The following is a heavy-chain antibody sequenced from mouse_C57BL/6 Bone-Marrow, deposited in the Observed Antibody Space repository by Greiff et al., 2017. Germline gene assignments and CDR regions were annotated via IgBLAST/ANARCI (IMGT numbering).Heavy chain of an antibody. CDR3: TTYYYGSSG. CDR1: GFNIKDDY. J-gene: IGHJ2*01. D-gene: IGHD1-1*01. V-gene: IGHV14-4*01. CDR2: IDPENGDT. Sequence: VQLQQSGAELVRPGASVKLSCTASGFNIKDDYMHWVKQRPEQGLEWIGWIDPENGDTAYASKFQGKATITADTSSNTAYLQLSSLTSEDTAVYYCTTYYYGSSGWGQGTTLTVSS.